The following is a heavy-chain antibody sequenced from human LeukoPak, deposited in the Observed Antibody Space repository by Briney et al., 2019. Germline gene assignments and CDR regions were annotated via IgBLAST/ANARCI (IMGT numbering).Heavy chain of an antibody. CDR3: ASTLQWGLSTAFDY. V-gene: IGHV4-59*12. CDR2: IYYSGST. D-gene: IGHD1-26*01. Sequence: SETLSLTCTVSGGSINSYYWSWIRQPPGKGLEWIGYIYYSGSTNYNPSLKSRVTISVDTSKNQFSLKLSSVTAADTAVYYCASTLQWGLSTAFDYWGQGTLVTVSS. J-gene: IGHJ4*02. CDR1: GGSINSYY.